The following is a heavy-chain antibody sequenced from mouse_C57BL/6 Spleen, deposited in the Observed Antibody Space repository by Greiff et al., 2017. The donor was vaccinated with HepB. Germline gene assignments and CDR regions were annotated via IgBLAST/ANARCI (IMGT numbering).Heavy chain of an antibody. V-gene: IGHV5-4*03. Sequence: EVMLVESGGGLVKPGGSLKLSCAASGFTFSSYAMSWVRQTPEKRLEWVATISDGGSYTYYPDNVKGRFTISRDNAKNNLYLQMGHLKSEDTAMYYCARGAYYFDYWGQGTTLTVSS. CDR2: ISDGGSYT. CDR1: GFTFSSYA. J-gene: IGHJ2*01. CDR3: ARGAYYFDY.